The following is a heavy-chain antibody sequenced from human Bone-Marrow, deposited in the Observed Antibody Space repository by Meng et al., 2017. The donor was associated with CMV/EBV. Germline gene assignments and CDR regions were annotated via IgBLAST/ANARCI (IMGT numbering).Heavy chain of an antibody. Sequence: GESLKISCAASGFTFSSYSMNWVRQAPGKGLEWVSVLFSGGTTNYADSVKGRFTISRDNSKNTLYLQMNSLRAEDTAVYYCAKMIVDSYYYGMDVWGQGTTVTVSS. J-gene: IGHJ6*02. CDR2: LFSGGTT. D-gene: IGHD3-22*01. CDR3: AKMIVDSYYYGMDV. CDR1: GFTFSSYS. V-gene: IGHV3-NL1*01.